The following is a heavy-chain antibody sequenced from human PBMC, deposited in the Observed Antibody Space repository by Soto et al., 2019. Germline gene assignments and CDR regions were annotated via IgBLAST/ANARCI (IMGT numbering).Heavy chain of an antibody. D-gene: IGHD3-22*01. CDR2: ISGSGGST. J-gene: IGHJ4*02. V-gene: IGHV3-23*01. CDR1: GFNFRLYP. CDR3: AKAHTFRFYYFTGGDY. Sequence: PVGSLRLSCGAPGFNFRLYPMAWVRQVPGKGLEWVSSISGSGGSTFYADSVKGRFTISRDNSKNTLYLQMDTLRAGDSAVYYCAKAHTFRFYYFTGGDYWGQGTLVTVSS.